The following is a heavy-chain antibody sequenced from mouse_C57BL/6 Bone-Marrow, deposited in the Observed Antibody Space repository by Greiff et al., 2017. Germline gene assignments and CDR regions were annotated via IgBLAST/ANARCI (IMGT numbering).Heavy chain of an antibody. D-gene: IGHD2-4*01. Sequence: QVQLKESGPGLVAPSQSLSISCTASGFSFTSYGVSWVRQPPGKGLEWLGVIWGDGSTNSHSALISRLGISKDNSKSQVFLKLHSLQPDDTATYYCARLRRGRRVGYWGQGTTLTVSS. V-gene: IGHV2-3*01. J-gene: IGHJ2*01. CDR1: GFSFTSYG. CDR2: IWGDGST. CDR3: ARLRRGRRVGY.